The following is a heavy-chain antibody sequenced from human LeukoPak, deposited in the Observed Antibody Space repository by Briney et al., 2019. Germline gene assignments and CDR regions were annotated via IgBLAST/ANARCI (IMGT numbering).Heavy chain of an antibody. Sequence: ASVKVSCKASGYTFTGYYMHWVRQAPGQGLEWMGWINPNSGGTNYAQKFQGRVTMTRDTSISTAYMELSRLRSDDTAVYYCARADSSGWYSEYFQHWGQGTLVTVSS. J-gene: IGHJ1*01. CDR3: ARADSSGWYSEYFQH. CDR1: GYTFTGYY. V-gene: IGHV1-2*02. D-gene: IGHD6-19*01. CDR2: INPNSGGT.